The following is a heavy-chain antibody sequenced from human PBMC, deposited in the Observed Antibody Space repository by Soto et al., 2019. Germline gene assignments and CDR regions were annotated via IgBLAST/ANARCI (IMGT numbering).Heavy chain of an antibody. J-gene: IGHJ3*02. D-gene: IGHD4-17*01. Sequence: EVQLVESGGGLVQPGGSLRLSFAASGFSVSRNYMSWFRQAPGKGLEWVSIIYSGGGTYYADSVKGRFTISRDNSKNTLYLQMNSLRAEDTAVYYCASYGDYDKNAFDIWGQGTMVTVSS. CDR1: GFSVSRNY. V-gene: IGHV3-66*01. CDR3: ASYGDYDKNAFDI. CDR2: IYSGGGT.